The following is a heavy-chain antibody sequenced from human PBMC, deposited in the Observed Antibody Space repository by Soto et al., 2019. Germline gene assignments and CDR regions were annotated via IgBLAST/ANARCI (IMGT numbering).Heavy chain of an antibody. CDR3: AHIYDSITGDAFDI. CDR2: IIPIFGTA. J-gene: IGHJ3*02. CDR1: GGTFSSYA. V-gene: IGHV1-69*13. Sequence: SVKVSCKASGGTFSSYAISWVRQAPGQGLDWMGGIIPIFGTANYAQKFQGRVTITANESTSTAYMELSSLRSEDTAVYYCAHIYDSITGDAFDIWGQGTMVTVSS. D-gene: IGHD3-22*01.